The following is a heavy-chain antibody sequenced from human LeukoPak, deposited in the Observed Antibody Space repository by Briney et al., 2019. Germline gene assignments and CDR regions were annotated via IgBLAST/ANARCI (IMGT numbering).Heavy chain of an antibody. CDR2: IYYSGST. CDR1: GGSISSSSYY. Sequence: SETLSLTCTVSGGSISSSSYYWGWIRQPPGKGLEWIGSIYYSGSTYYNPSLKSRVTISVDTSKNQFSLKLSSVTAADRAVYYCASLYYDFWSGYTWGQGTLVTVSS. V-gene: IGHV4-39*07. CDR3: ASLYYDFWSGYT. D-gene: IGHD3-3*01. J-gene: IGHJ5*02.